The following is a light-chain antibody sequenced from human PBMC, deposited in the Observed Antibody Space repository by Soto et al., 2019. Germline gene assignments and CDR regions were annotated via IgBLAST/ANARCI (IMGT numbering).Light chain of an antibody. CDR2: EVS. Sequence: QSALTQPPSVSGSPGQSVTVSCTGASSDIGSYNRVSWYQQSPGTAPKLMIYEVSNRPSGVPDRFSGSKSGNTASLTISGLQPDDEADYYCSSYTSSTTYVFGSGTKLT. CDR3: SSYTSSTTYV. CDR1: SSDIGSYNR. V-gene: IGLV2-18*02. J-gene: IGLJ1*01.